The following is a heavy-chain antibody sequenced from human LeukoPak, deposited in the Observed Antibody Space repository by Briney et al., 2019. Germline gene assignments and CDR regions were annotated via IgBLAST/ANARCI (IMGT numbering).Heavy chain of an antibody. V-gene: IGHV3-23*01. CDR1: GFTFSSYA. J-gene: IGHJ6*03. CDR2: ISGSGGST. Sequence: GGSLRLSCAASGFTFSSYAMSWVRQAPGKGLEWVSAISGSGGSTYYADSVKGRFTISRDNSKNTLYLQMNSLRAEDTAVYYCAKRYSSSWLVLGYMDVWGKGTTVTVSS. CDR3: AKRYSSSWLVLGYMDV. D-gene: IGHD6-13*01.